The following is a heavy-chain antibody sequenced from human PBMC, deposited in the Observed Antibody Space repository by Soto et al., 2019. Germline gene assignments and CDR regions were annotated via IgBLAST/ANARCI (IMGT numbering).Heavy chain of an antibody. J-gene: IGHJ5*02. CDR1: GGTFSSYA. D-gene: IGHD3-10*01. CDR2: IIPIFGTA. CDR3: APMEYGYGSGVNWFDP. Sequence: QVQLVQSGAEVKKPGSSVKVSCKASGGTFSSYAISWVRQAPGQGLEWMGGIIPIFGTANYAQKFQGRVTIPADESTSTAYMELSSLRSEDTAVYYCAPMEYGYGSGVNWFDPWGQGTLVTVSS. V-gene: IGHV1-69*12.